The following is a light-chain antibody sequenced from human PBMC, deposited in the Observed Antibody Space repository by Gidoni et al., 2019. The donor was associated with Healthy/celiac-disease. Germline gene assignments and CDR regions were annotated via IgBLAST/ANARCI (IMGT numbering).Light chain of an antibody. CDR3: CSYAGSSTFEGVV. V-gene: IGLV2-23*03. CDR2: EGS. J-gene: IGLJ2*01. Sequence: QSALTQPASVSGSPGQSITISCTGTSSDVGSYNLVSWYQQHPGKAPKLMIYEGSKRPSGVSNRFSGSKSGNTASLTISGLQAEDEADYYCCSYAGSSTFEGVVFGGGTKLTV. CDR1: SSDVGSYNL.